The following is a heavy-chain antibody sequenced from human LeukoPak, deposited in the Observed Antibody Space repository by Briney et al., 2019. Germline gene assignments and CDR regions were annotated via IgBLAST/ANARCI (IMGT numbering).Heavy chain of an antibody. Sequence: PSETLSLTCTVSGVSISSGGYYWSWIRQHPGKGLEWIGYIYYSGSTYYNPSLKSRVTISVDTSKNQFSLKLSSVTAADTAVYYCARANQVVIKAFDYWGQGTLVTVSS. CDR1: GVSISSGGYY. J-gene: IGHJ4*02. V-gene: IGHV4-31*03. CDR2: IYYSGST. D-gene: IGHD3-22*01. CDR3: ARANQVVIKAFDY.